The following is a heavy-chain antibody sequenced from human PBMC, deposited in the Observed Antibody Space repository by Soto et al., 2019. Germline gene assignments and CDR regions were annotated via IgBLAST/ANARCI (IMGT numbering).Heavy chain of an antibody. CDR2: IYYSGST. Sequence: QVQLQESGPGLVKPSQTLSLTCTVSGASITSGGYYWSWIRQHPEKGLEWIGYIYYSGSTYYNPSLQSRVTISVDTSKNQFSLKLSSVTAADTAVYYCTRSIQHWGQGTLVTVSS. CDR1: GASITSGGYY. V-gene: IGHV4-31*03. J-gene: IGHJ1*01. CDR3: TRSIQH.